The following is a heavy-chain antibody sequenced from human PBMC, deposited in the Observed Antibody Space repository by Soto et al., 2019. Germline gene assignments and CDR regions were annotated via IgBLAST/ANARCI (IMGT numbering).Heavy chain of an antibody. CDR2: ISAYNGNT. V-gene: IGHV1-18*01. J-gene: IGHJ5*02. CDR1: GYTFTSYG. CDR3: ARDRHYDSSGYYWYDDWFDP. D-gene: IGHD3-22*01. Sequence: ASVKVSCKASGYTFTSYGISWVRQAPGQGLEWMGWISAYNGNTNYAQKLQGRVTMTTDTSTSTAYMELRSLRSDDTAVSYCARDRHYDSSGYYWYDDWFDPWGQGTLVTVSS.